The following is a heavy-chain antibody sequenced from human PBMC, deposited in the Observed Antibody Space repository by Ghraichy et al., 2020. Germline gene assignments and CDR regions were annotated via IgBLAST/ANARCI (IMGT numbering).Heavy chain of an antibody. V-gene: IGHV3-7*03. Sequence: GGSLRLSCAASGFTFSRYWMSWVRQVPGKGLELLANIKEDGSEKYYVDSVKGRFTISRDNAKNSLYLQMNSLRVEDTAVYYCARDVWVAGDYWSRGTLVTVSS. D-gene: IGHD1-26*01. CDR2: IKEDGSEK. J-gene: IGHJ4*02. CDR1: GFTFSRYW. CDR3: ARDVWVAGDY.